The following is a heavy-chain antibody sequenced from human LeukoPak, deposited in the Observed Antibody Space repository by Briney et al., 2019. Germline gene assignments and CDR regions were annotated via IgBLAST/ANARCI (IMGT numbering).Heavy chain of an antibody. J-gene: IGHJ6*02. V-gene: IGHV4-59*01. CDR3: ARFCSGGGCYYYSLDV. Sequence: DPWETLSLTCTVSGGSISSYYWSWIRQPPGKGLEWIGYISYSGSTNYNPSLKSRVTMSVDTSKNQFSLNLSSVTTADTAVYNCARFCSGGGCYYYSLDVWGQGTTVTVSS. D-gene: IGHD2-15*01. CDR1: GGSISSYY. CDR2: ISYSGST.